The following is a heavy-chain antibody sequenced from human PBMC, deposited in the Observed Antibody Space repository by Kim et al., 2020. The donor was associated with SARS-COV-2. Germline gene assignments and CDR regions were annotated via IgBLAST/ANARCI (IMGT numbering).Heavy chain of an antibody. CDR3: ARDHPTVFGVVDY. Sequence: AKKFQGRLTVTTDSSASTAYLELRSLRSDDTAVYYCARDHPTVFGVVDYWGQGSLVTVSS. V-gene: IGHV1-18*01. D-gene: IGHD3-3*01. J-gene: IGHJ4*02.